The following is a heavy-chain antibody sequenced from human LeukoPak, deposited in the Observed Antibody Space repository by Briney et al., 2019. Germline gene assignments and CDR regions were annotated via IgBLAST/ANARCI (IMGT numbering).Heavy chain of an antibody. D-gene: IGHD3-22*01. V-gene: IGHV3-23*01. J-gene: IGHJ4*02. Sequence: GGTLRLSCAASGFTFSSYGMSWVRQAPGKGLEWVSAISGSGGSTYYADSVKGRFTISRDNSKNTLYLQMNSLRAEDTAVYYCAKVGRYYDSSGYPDDYWGQGTLVTASS. CDR3: AKVGRYYDSSGYPDDY. CDR2: ISGSGGST. CDR1: GFTFSSYG.